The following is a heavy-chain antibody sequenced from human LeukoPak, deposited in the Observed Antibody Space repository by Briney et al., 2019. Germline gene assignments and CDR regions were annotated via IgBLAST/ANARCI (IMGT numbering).Heavy chain of an antibody. J-gene: IGHJ4*02. Sequence: GESLKISCXGSGYSFTSSWIGWVRQMPEKGLEWMGIIYPGDSDTRYSPSFQGQVTISADKSISTAYLQWSSLKASDTAMYYCATLGLNSGSYFGFDYWGQGTLVTVSS. CDR2: IYPGDSDT. CDR1: GYSFTSSW. D-gene: IGHD1-26*01. V-gene: IGHV5-51*01. CDR3: ATLGLNSGSYFGFDY.